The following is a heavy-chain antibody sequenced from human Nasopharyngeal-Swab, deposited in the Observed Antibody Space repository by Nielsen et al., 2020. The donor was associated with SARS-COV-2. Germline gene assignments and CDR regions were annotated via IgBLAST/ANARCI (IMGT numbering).Heavy chain of an antibody. CDR2: IIPIFGTA. Sequence: SVKVSCKASAGTFSSYAVSWVRQAPGQGLEWMGGIIPIFGTANYAQKFQGRVTITADESTSIAFMELSSLRSEDTAVYYCAGWITMIRGATFDIWGQGTMVTVSS. D-gene: IGHD3-10*01. CDR1: AGTFSSYA. CDR3: AGWITMIRGATFDI. V-gene: IGHV1-69*13. J-gene: IGHJ3*02.